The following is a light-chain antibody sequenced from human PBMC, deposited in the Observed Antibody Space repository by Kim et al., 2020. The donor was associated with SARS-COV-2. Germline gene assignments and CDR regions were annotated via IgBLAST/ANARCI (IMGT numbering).Light chain of an antibody. CDR1: KLGDKY. Sequence: SYELTQPPSVSVSPGQTASITRSGDKLGDKYACWYQQKPGQSPVLVIYQDSKRPSGITERCSGSNSGNTATLTISGTQAMDEADYYCQAWDSSTAVFGGG. CDR3: QAWDSSTAV. V-gene: IGLV3-1*01. CDR2: QDS. J-gene: IGLJ2*01.